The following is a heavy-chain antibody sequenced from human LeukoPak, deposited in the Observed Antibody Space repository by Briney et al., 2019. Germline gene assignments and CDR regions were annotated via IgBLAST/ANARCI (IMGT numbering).Heavy chain of an antibody. D-gene: IGHD3-3*01. J-gene: IGHJ4*02. V-gene: IGHV1-2*02. CDR1: GYTFTGYY. CDR2: INPNSGGT. Sequence: GASVKVSCKASGYTFTGYYMHWVRQAPGQGLEWMGWINPNSGGTNYAQKFQGRVTMTRDTSISTAYMELSSLRSEDTAVYYCARDMSSVLRFLEWSPRHSLDYWGQGTLVTVSS. CDR3: ARDMSSVLRFLEWSPRHSLDY.